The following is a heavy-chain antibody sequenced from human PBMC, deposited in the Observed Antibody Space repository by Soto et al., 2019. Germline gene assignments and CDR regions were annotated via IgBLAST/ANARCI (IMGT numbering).Heavy chain of an antibody. CDR3: ARDAAAGLNDY. CDR2: ISAYNGNT. Sequence: QVQLVQSGAEVKKPGASVKVSCKASGYTFTSYGISWGRQAPGQGLEWMGWISAYNGNTKYAQKFHGRVTMTTDTSTSTAYMEVRSLRSDDTAVYYCARDAAAGLNDYWGQGTLVTVSS. CDR1: GYTFTSYG. J-gene: IGHJ4*02. V-gene: IGHV1-18*01. D-gene: IGHD6-13*01.